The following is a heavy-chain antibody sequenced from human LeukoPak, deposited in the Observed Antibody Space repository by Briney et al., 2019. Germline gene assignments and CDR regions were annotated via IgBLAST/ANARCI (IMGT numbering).Heavy chain of an antibody. CDR3: AKWGDYDVLTGYYVSDY. Sequence: GGSLRLSCAASGFTFSNYAMSWVRQAPGKGLEWVSAITGSGGDTYYADSAKGRFTISRDNSKNTVFLQMNSLRAEDTAVYYCAKWGDYDVLTGYYVSDYWGQGTLVTVSS. CDR2: ITGSGGDT. CDR1: GFTFSNYA. V-gene: IGHV3-23*01. D-gene: IGHD3-9*01. J-gene: IGHJ4*02.